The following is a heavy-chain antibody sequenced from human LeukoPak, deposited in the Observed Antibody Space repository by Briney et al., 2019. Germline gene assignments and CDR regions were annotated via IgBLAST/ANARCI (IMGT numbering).Heavy chain of an antibody. CDR3: AKTALTGYSSSWSPNFDY. CDR2: ISGSGGST. J-gene: IGHJ4*02. Sequence: PGGTLRLSCAASGFTFSSYGMSWVRQAAGKGLEWESAISGSGGSTYYADSVKGRFTISRDNSKNTLSLQMNSLRAEDTAVYYCAKTALTGYSSSWSPNFDYWGQGTLVTVSS. V-gene: IGHV3-23*01. CDR1: GFTFSSYG. D-gene: IGHD6-13*01.